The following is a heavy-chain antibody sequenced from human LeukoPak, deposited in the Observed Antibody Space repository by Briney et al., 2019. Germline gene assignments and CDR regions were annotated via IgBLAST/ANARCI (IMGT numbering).Heavy chain of an antibody. D-gene: IGHD6-13*01. CDR2: ISSSSSTI. CDR3: AGGNSWPGLSY. Sequence: GGSLRLSCAASGFTFSSYSMNWVRQAPGKGLEWVSYISSSSSTIYYADSVKGRFTISRDKSKNTLYLQMNTLRAEDTAVYFCAGGNSWPGLSYWGQGTLLTVSS. J-gene: IGHJ4*02. V-gene: IGHV3-48*01. CDR1: GFTFSSYS.